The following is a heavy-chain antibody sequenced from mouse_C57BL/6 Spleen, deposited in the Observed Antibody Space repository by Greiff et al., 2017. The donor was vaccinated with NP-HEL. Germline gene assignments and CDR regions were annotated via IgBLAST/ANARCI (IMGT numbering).Heavy chain of an antibody. CDR1: GYTFTDYY. CDR3: ARFGYGSSYRNWWYFDV. Sequence: EVQLQQSGPELVKPGASVKISCKASGYTFTDYYMNWVKQSHGKSLEWIGDINPNNGGTSYNQKFKGKATLTVDKSSSTAYMELRSLTSEDSAVYYCARFGYGSSYRNWWYFDVWGTGTTVTVSS. J-gene: IGHJ1*03. V-gene: IGHV1-26*01. D-gene: IGHD1-1*01. CDR2: INPNNGGT.